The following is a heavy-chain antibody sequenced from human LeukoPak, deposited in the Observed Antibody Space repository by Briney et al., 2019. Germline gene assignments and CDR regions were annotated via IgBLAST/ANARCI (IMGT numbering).Heavy chain of an antibody. CDR3: ARVAVAGPAKDY. D-gene: IGHD6-19*01. Sequence: GGSLRLSCAASGFTFSSYSMNSVRQAPGKGLQWVSSISSSSSYIYYADSLKGRFTISRDNAKNSLYLQMNSLRAEDTAVYYCARVAVAGPAKDYWGQGTLVTVSS. CDR2: ISSSSSYI. CDR1: GFTFSSYS. J-gene: IGHJ4*02. V-gene: IGHV3-21*01.